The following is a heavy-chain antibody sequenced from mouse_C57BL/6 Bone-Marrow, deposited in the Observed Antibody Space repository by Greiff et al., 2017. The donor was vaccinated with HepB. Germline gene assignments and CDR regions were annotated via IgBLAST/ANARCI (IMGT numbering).Heavy chain of an antibody. CDR1: GFTFSSYC. CDR3: ARPDNSVSGYYVMDY. J-gene: IGHJ4*01. Sequence: EVKLLESGGDLVKPGGSLKLSCTASGFTFSSYCMSWVRQTPDKGLDWIATIDRGVSYTNYTHNLKGRVTMSIDNATSTVYMQMSSLKSEDTAMYYCARPDNSVSGYYVMDYWGQGTSVTVSS. D-gene: IGHD1-3*01. CDR2: IDRGVSYT. V-gene: IGHV5-6*01.